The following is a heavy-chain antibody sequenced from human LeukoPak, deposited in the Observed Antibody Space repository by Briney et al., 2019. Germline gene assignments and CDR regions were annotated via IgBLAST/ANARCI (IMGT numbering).Heavy chain of an antibody. CDR2: ISSSSSTI. J-gene: IGHJ5*02. D-gene: IGHD3-3*01. V-gene: IGHV3-48*01. Sequence: GGSLRLSCAASGFTFSSYSMNWVRQAPGKGLEWVSYISSSSSTIYYADSVKGRFTISRDNAKNSLYLQMSSLRAEDTAVYYCARAATIFSPLYNWFDPWGQGTLVTVSS. CDR3: ARAATIFSPLYNWFDP. CDR1: GFTFSSYS.